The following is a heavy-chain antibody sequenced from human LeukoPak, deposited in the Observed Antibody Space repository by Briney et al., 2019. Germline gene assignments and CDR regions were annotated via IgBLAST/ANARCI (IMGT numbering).Heavy chain of an antibody. CDR2: IYYSGST. CDR1: GGSISSHY. CDR3: ARYYCDSSGYYIDGHFDY. V-gene: IGHV4-59*11. Sequence: SETLSLTCTVSGGSISSHYWSWIRQPPGKGLEWIGYIYYSGSTNYNPSLKSRVTISVDTSKNQFSLKLSSVTAADTAVYYCARYYCDSSGYYIDGHFDYWGQGTLVTVSS. J-gene: IGHJ4*02. D-gene: IGHD3-22*01.